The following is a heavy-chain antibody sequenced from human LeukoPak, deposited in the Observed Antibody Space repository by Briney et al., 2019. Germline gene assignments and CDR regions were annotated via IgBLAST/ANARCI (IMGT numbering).Heavy chain of an antibody. CDR3: ARAKIKNSSGWSCFDY. Sequence: GASVKVSCKASGGTFSSYAISWVRQAPGQGLEWMGMIIPIFGIANYAQKFQGGVTLTADKSSSKAYVDLSRLRAEDADGYYCARAKIKNSSGWSCFDYWGQGTLVTVAS. CDR1: GGTFSSYA. J-gene: IGHJ4*02. D-gene: IGHD6-19*01. CDR2: IIPIFGIA. V-gene: IGHV1-69*04.